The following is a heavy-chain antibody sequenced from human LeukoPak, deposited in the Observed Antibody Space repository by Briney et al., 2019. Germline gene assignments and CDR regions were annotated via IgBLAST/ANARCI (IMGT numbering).Heavy chain of an antibody. CDR1: GLTLRRYC. J-gene: IGHJ4*02. Sequence: GGSLRLSRAASGLTLRRYCIHWVRQAPPKGLAWVSRINREGRSTSYADSVKGRFTNSRDNAKNTLYLKMNSLRAEDRAVYCWARVRYGDYVRYFDYWGQGTLVTVSS. CDR3: ARVRYGDYVRYFDY. V-gene: IGHV3-74*01. CDR2: INREGRST. D-gene: IGHD4-17*01.